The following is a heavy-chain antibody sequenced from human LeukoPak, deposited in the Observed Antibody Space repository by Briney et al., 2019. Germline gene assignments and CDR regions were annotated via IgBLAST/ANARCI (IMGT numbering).Heavy chain of an antibody. CDR3: ARKKGGSYWDY. D-gene: IGHD3-16*01. J-gene: IGHJ4*02. V-gene: IGHV4-31*03. CDR1: GGSLSNGAYY. Sequence: PSETLSLTCTASGGSLSNGAYYWGWIRQFPGKGLEWIGCIYSSGSANYNPSLKSRVIIPVDTSKNQFSLKLSSVTAADTAVYYCARKKGGSYWDYWGQGTLVTVSS. CDR2: IYSSGSA.